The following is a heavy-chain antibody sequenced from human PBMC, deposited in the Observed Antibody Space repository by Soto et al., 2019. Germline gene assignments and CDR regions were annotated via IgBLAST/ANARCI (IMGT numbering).Heavy chain of an antibody. D-gene: IGHD5-12*01. CDR3: ASGYGYAFDI. CDR2: IYYSGCT. CDR1: GGSISSYY. J-gene: IGHJ3*02. V-gene: IGHV4-59*01. Sequence: QVQLQESGPGLVKPSETLSLTCTVSGGSISSYYWSWIRQPPGKGLEWIGYIYYSGCTNYNPSLKSRVTISVATSKNQYSLKLSSVTAADTAVYYCASGYGYAFDIWGQGTMVTVSS.